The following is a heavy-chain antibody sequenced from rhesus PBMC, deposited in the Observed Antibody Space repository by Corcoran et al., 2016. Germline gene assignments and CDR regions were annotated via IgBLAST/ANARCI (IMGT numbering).Heavy chain of an antibody. J-gene: IGHJ6*01. CDR3: ARHRRYYGLDS. Sequence: EVQSAGSGGGLVQPGGSLRLFCAAFGFTFSGYEMHWVRQAPGKGLESVSFIGGGSSYTHYADSWKVRFTISGDNAKNSLSLQMNSLRAEDTAVYYCARHRRYYGLDSWGQGVVVTVSS. CDR1: GFTFSGYE. CDR2: IGGGSSYT. V-gene: IGHV3-115*02.